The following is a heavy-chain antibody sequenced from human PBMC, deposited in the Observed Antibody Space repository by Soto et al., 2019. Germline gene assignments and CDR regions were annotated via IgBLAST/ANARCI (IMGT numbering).Heavy chain of an antibody. CDR1: GFTFSTFW. CDR3: ARTTWPHDFDI. J-gene: IGHJ3*02. Sequence: PGGSLRLSCTASGFTFSTFWMIWVRQAPGTGLEWVANIKQDASEKYYVDSVKGRFTISRDNAKNSLYLQMNSLRAEDTAIYYCARTTWPHDFDIWGQGTLVTVSS. CDR2: IKQDASEK. V-gene: IGHV3-7*01.